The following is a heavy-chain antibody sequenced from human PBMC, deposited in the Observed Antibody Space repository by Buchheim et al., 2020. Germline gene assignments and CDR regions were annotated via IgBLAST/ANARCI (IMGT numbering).Heavy chain of an antibody. D-gene: IGHD6-13*01. J-gene: IGHJ6*02. CDR3: ARGAVQQLVPEDSRDYYYGMDV. Sequence: QVQLQESGPGLVKPSGTLSLTCAVSGGSISSSNWWSWVRQPPGKGLEWIGEIYHSGGTNYNPSLKSRVTISVDKSKNQFSPKLSSVTAADTAVYYCARGAVQQLVPEDSRDYYYGMDVWGQGTT. V-gene: IGHV4-4*02. CDR1: GGSISSSNW. CDR2: IYHSGGT.